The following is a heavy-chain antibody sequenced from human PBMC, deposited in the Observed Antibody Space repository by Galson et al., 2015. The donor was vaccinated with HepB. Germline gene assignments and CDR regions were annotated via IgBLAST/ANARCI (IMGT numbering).Heavy chain of an antibody. CDR2: FTDSYGGT. V-gene: IGHV3-23*01. J-gene: IGHJ4*02. D-gene: IGHD6-19*01. Sequence: SLRLSCAASGFTFSSYAMSWVRQAPGKGLEWVSTFTDSYGGTYYAESVKGRFTISRDNSKASLFLQLNSLRAEDSAVYYCAKAYDSGWYLDYWGQGTLVTVSS. CDR1: GFTFSSYA. CDR3: AKAYDSGWYLDY.